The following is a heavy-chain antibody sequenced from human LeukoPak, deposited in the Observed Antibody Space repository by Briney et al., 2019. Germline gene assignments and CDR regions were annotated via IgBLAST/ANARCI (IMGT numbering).Heavy chain of an antibody. Sequence: SETLSLTCTVSGGSISSCYWSWIRQPPGKGLEWIGYIYYSGSTNYNPSLKSRVTISVDTSKNQFSLKLSSVTAADTAVYYCARAGDGYNYRQYYFDYWGQGTLVTVSS. CDR2: IYYSGST. CDR3: ARAGDGYNYRQYYFDY. D-gene: IGHD5-24*01. V-gene: IGHV4-59*01. CDR1: GGSISSCY. J-gene: IGHJ4*02.